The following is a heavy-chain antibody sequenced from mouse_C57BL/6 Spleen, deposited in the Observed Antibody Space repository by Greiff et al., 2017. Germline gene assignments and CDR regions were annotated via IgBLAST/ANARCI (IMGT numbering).Heavy chain of an antibody. J-gene: IGHJ4*01. V-gene: IGHV5-4*01. Sequence: EVMLVESGGGLVKPGGSLKLSCAASGFTFSSYAMSWVRQTPEKRLEWVATISDGGSYTYYPDNVKGRFTISRDNAKNNLYLQMSHLKSEDTAMYYCAREAYYSNYDYAMDYWGQGTSVTVSS. CDR3: AREAYYSNYDYAMDY. CDR2: ISDGGSYT. CDR1: GFTFSSYA. D-gene: IGHD2-5*01.